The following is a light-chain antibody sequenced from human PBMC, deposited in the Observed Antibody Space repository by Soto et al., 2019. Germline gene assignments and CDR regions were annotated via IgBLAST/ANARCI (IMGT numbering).Light chain of an antibody. CDR2: EVT. CDR1: SSDVGTYDY. Sequence: QSALTQPLSASGSPGQSVTISCTGTSSDVGTYDYVSWYQQHPGKAPKLMIYEVTKRPSGVPDRFSGSKSGNTASLTVSGLQTEDEADYYCSSYAGTNIFVIFGGGTKVTV. V-gene: IGLV2-8*01. J-gene: IGLJ2*01. CDR3: SSYAGTNIFVI.